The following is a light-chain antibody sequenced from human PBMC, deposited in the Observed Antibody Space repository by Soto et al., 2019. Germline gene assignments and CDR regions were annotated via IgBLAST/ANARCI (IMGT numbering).Light chain of an antibody. V-gene: IGLV2-8*01. Sequence: QSVLTQPPSASGSPGQSVTISCTGSSNDVGAYNYVSWYQQHPGKAPKLIIYEVTKRPSGVPDRFSGSKSGNTASLTVSGLQADDEADYFCGSDEGSDNYVFGTGTKLTVL. CDR1: SNDVGAYNY. CDR2: EVT. CDR3: GSDEGSDNYV. J-gene: IGLJ1*01.